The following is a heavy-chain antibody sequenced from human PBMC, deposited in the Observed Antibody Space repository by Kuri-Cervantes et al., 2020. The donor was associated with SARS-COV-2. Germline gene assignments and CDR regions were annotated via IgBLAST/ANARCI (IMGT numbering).Heavy chain of an antibody. CDR1: GYTFTNYF. Sequence: ASVKVSCKASGYTFTNYFMHWVRQAPGQGLEWMGIIDPSGGSTNYAQNFQGRVTMTRDTSTSTAYMELSSLRSEDTAVYYCARATGPPGYFDYWGQGTLVTVSS. CDR2: IDPSGGST. J-gene: IGHJ4*02. CDR3: ARATGPPGYFDY. V-gene: IGHV1-46*01.